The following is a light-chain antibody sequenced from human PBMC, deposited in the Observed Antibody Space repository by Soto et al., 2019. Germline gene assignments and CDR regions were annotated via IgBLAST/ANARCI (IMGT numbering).Light chain of an antibody. Sequence: QSVLTQRASVSGSPGQSITISCIGTSSDVGRYNYVSWYQQHPGKAPKLMLFDVSNRPSGVSNRFSGSKSGNTASLTISGLQAEDEADYYCSSYTSSSTHVVFGGGTQLTVL. CDR1: SSDVGRYNY. J-gene: IGLJ2*01. CDR3: SSYTSSSTHVV. CDR2: DVS. V-gene: IGLV2-14*01.